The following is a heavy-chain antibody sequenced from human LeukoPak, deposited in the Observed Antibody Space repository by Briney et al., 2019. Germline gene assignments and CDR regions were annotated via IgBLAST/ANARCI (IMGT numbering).Heavy chain of an antibody. CDR1: GGSISSSSYY. Sequence: SETLSLTCTVSGGSISSSSYYWGWIRQPPGKGLEWIGSIYYSGSTYYNPSLKSRVTISVDTSKNQFSLKLSSVTAADTAAYYCARRGGIIRGVASYYYMDAWGKGTTVTISS. CDR2: IYYSGST. CDR3: ARRGGIIRGVASYYYMDA. J-gene: IGHJ6*03. V-gene: IGHV4-39*01. D-gene: IGHD3-10*01.